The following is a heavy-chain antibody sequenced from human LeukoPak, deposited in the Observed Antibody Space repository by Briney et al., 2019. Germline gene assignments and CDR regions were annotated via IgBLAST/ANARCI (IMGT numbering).Heavy chain of an antibody. Sequence: ASVKVSCKTSGYIFTDYYIHWVRQAPGQGLEWMGWINPNSGGTNYAQKFQGRVTMTRDTSISTAYMELSRLRSDDTAVYYCARGGYTVTKGLDAFDIWGQGTMVTVSS. CDR3: ARGGYTVTKGLDAFDI. V-gene: IGHV1-2*02. D-gene: IGHD4-17*01. J-gene: IGHJ3*02. CDR2: INPNSGGT. CDR1: GYIFTDYY.